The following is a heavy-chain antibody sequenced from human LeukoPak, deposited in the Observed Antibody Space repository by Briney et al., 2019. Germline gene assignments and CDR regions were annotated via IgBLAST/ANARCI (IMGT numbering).Heavy chain of an antibody. CDR3: ARTAGRTFDY. J-gene: IGHJ4*02. Sequence: ASVTVSCKASGYTFTDYYMHWVRQAPGQGLEWMGRINPNSGGSNYAQKFQGRVTMTRDTSTSTVYMELSSLRSEDTAVYYCARTAGRTFDYWGQGTLVTVSS. D-gene: IGHD6-6*01. CDR2: INPNSGGS. V-gene: IGHV1-2*06. CDR1: GYTFTDYY.